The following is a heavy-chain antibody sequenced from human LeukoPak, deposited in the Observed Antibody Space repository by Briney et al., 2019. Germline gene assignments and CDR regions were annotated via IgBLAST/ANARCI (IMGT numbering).Heavy chain of an antibody. CDR2: IYYSGST. Sequence: KTSETLSLTCTVSGGSISSGDYYWSWIRQPPGKGLEWIGYIYYSGSTYYNPSLKSRVTISVDTSKNQFSLKLSSVTAADTAVYYCARNTVTGYYFDYWGQGTLVTVSS. CDR3: ARNTVTGYYFDY. J-gene: IGHJ4*02. V-gene: IGHV4-30-4*01. CDR1: GGSISSGDYY. D-gene: IGHD4-17*01.